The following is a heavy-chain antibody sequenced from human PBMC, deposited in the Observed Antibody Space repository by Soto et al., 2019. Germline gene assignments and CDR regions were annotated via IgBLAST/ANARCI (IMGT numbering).Heavy chain of an antibody. CDR2: ISGSGGST. V-gene: IGHV3-23*01. J-gene: IGHJ4*02. CDR3: AKDNRGDYNYYFDY. CDR1: GFTFSSYA. D-gene: IGHD4-17*01. Sequence: GGSLRFSCAASGFTFSSYAMSWVRQAPGKGLEWVSAISGSGGSTYYADSVKGRFTISRDNSKNTLYLQMNSLRAEDTAVYYCAKDNRGDYNYYFDYWGQGTLVTVSS.